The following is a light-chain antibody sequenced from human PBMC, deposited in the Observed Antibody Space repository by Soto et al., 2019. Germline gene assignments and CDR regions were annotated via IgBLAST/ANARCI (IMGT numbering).Light chain of an antibody. CDR1: SSDVGGYNY. CDR3: SSYTSISTLV. Sequence: QSALTQPASVSGSPGQSITISCTGTSSDVGGYNYVSWYQQHPGKAPKLMIYEVSYRPSGVSNRFSGSKSGNTASLTISGLQAEDEAAYYCSSYTSISTLVFGGGTKLTVL. J-gene: IGLJ2*01. CDR2: EVS. V-gene: IGLV2-14*01.